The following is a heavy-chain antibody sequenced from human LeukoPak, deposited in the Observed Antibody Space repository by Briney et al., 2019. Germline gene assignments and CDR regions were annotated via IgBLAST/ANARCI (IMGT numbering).Heavy chain of an antibody. D-gene: IGHD4-23*01. CDR2: ISSSSSYI. CDR1: GFTFSSYS. CDR3: ARDFWATVVTAGPDF. J-gene: IGHJ4*02. Sequence: GGSLRLSCAASGFTFSSYSMNWVRQAPGKGLEWVSSISSSSSYIYYADSVKGRFTISRDNAKNSLYLQMNSLRAEDTAVYYCARDFWATVVTAGPDFWGQEALVTVSS. V-gene: IGHV3-21*01.